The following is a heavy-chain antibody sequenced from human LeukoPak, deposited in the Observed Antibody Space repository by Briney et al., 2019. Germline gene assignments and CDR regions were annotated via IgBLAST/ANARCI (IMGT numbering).Heavy chain of an antibody. Sequence: GGSLRLSCAASGFTFSSYAMSWVRQAPGKGLEWVSAISGSGGSTYYADSVKGRFTISRDNAKNSLYLQMNSLRAEDTAVYYCAREDTAMALFDYWGQGTLVTVSS. CDR2: ISGSGGST. CDR1: GFTFSSYA. D-gene: IGHD5-18*01. CDR3: AREDTAMALFDY. V-gene: IGHV3-23*01. J-gene: IGHJ4*02.